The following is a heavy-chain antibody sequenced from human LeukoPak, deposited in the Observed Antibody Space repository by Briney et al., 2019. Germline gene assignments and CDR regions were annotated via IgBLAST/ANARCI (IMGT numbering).Heavy chain of an antibody. CDR2: ISSSSDTK. CDR1: GFTFSSCE. Sequence: QSGGSLRLSCAASGFTFSSCEMNWVRQAPGKGLEWVSYISSSSDTKLFADSVKGRFTISRDNSKNTLFLQMNSLRAEDTAVYYCAKDRSSSSWFDGYDTWGQGTMVTVSS. CDR3: AKDRSSSSWFDGYDT. V-gene: IGHV3-23*01. J-gene: IGHJ3*02. D-gene: IGHD6-13*01.